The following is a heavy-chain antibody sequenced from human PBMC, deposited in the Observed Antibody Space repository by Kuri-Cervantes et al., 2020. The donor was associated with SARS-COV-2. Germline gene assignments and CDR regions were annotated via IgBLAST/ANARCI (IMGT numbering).Heavy chain of an antibody. CDR2: IYYSGST. CDR3: ARLFSPWSVVGDY. V-gene: IGHV4-30-2*03. D-gene: IGHD1-1*01. J-gene: IGHJ4*02. CDR1: GGSFSGSYS. Sequence: SETLSLTCAVSGGSFSGSYSWSWIRQPPGKGLEWIGYIYYSGSTDYNPSLKSRVTISVDTSKNQFSLKLRSVTATDTAVYYCARLFSPWSVVGDYWGQGTLVTVSS.